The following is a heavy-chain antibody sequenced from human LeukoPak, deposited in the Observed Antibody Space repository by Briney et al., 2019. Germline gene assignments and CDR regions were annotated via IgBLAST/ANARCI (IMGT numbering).Heavy chain of an antibody. Sequence: PSETLSLTCTVSGDSISNFNWSWIRQPAGKGLVWIGRIYTSGSTNYNPSLKSRVTMSVDTSKNQFSLKLSSVTAADTAVYYCARDVVAAPGTWDYWGQGTLVTVSS. D-gene: IGHD6-13*01. CDR3: ARDVVAAPGTWDY. CDR1: GDSISNFN. J-gene: IGHJ4*02. CDR2: IYTSGST. V-gene: IGHV4-4*07.